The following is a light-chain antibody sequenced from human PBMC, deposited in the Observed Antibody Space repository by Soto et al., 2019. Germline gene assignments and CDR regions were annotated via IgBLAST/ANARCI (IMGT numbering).Light chain of an antibody. Sequence: DIQMTQSPSSLSASVGDRVTITCLARQGFSHYLAWYQQKPGKVPNLLIYAASTLPSGVPSRLSGSGSGTEFALTISSRQCNNVATYYYQKYNSAPGTFGK. CDR2: AAS. V-gene: IGKV1-27*01. J-gene: IGKJ1*01. CDR3: QKYNSAPGT. CDR1: QGFSHY.